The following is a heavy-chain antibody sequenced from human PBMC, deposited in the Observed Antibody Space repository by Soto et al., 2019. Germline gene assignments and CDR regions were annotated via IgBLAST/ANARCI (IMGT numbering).Heavy chain of an antibody. J-gene: IGHJ4*02. CDR1: GYTFSNYD. CDR3: AKVSRRGASIDYDY. CDR2: MNPNTGDT. D-gene: IGHD3-22*01. Sequence: QVQLVQSGAEVKEPGASVKVSCRASGYTFSNYDMNWVRQAPGQGPEWIGWMNPNTGDTAYAQKFQGRVTMTRDISTNTAYMELSSLRYEDTAVYYCAKVSRRGASIDYDYWGQGTVVTVSS. V-gene: IGHV1-8*01.